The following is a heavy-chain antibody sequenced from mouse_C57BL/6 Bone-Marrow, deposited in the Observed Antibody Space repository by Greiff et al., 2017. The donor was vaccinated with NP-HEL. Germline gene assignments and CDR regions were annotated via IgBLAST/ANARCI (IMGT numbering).Heavy chain of an antibody. J-gene: IGHJ4*01. V-gene: IGHV1-15*01. CDR2: IDPETGGT. CDR1: GYTFTDYE. CDR3: TRRGIYGYDGNYAMDD. D-gene: IGHD2-2*01. Sequence: VQLQESGAELVRPGASVPLSCKASGYTFTDYEMHWVKQTPVHGLEWIGAIDPETGGTAYNPKFKGTAILTADKSSSTAYMELRSLTSEDSAVYYCTRRGIYGYDGNYAMDDWGQGTSVTVSS.